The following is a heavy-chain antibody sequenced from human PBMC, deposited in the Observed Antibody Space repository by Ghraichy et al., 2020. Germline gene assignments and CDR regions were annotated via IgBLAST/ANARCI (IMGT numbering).Heavy chain of an antibody. D-gene: IGHD3-22*01. CDR2: ISGSGGST. J-gene: IGHJ4*02. CDR3: AKGGPYYYDSSGYYGGYFDY. Sequence: GGSLRLSCATSGFTFSSYAMSWVRQAPGKGLEWVSAISGSGGSTYYADSVKGRFTISRDNSKNTLYLQMNSLRAEDTAVYYCAKGGPYYYDSSGYYGGYFDYWGQGTLVTVSS. V-gene: IGHV3-23*01. CDR1: GFTFSSYA.